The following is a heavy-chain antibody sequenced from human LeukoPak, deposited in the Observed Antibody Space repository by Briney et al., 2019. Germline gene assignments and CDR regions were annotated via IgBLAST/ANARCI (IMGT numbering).Heavy chain of an antibody. Sequence: PSETLSLTCTVSGGSIGSGYYWAWIRQPPGKGLEWIGSIHYGGTTHYNPSLQSRVTISADTSKNQFALDLRSVTAADTAVYYCTRDIGDFVSDFWGHGTLVTVSS. CDR3: TRDIGDFVSDF. D-gene: IGHD2-21*02. CDR1: GGSIGSGYY. J-gene: IGHJ4*01. V-gene: IGHV4-39*02. CDR2: IHYGGTT.